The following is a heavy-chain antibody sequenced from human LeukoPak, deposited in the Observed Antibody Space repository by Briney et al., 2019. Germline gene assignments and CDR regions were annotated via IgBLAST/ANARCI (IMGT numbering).Heavy chain of an antibody. D-gene: IGHD3-9*01. CDR2: IYTSENT. V-gene: IGHV4-4*07. J-gene: IGHJ2*01. CDR3: ARQYSDILTGYHRGELYWYFDL. Sequence: SETLSLTCTVSGGSISSYYWSWIRQPAGKGLEWIGHIYTSENTSYNPSLRSRVTMSVDTSKNQFSLKLRSVTAADTAVYYCARQYSDILTGYHRGELYWYFDLWGRGTLVTVSS. CDR1: GGSISSYY.